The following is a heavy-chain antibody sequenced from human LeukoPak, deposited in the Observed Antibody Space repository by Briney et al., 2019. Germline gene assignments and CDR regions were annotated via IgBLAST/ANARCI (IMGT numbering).Heavy chain of an antibody. CDR1: GFTLSTYW. CDR3: SRGSSGWEGIDT. D-gene: IGHD6-19*01. V-gene: IGHV3-74*01. J-gene: IGHJ5*02. CDR2: INTDGTNT. Sequence: GGSLRLSCAASGFTLSTYWMHWVRQAPGKGLVWVSRINTDGTNTNYADSVKGRFTLSRDNAKNTVYLQMNSVRADDTAVYYCSRGSSGWEGIDTWGQGTLVTVSS.